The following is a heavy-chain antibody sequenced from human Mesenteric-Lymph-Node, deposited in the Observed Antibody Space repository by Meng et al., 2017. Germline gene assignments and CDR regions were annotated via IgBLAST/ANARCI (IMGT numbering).Heavy chain of an antibody. Sequence: GESLKISCAASGFTFSSYEMNWVRQAPGKGLEWVSYISSSGSTIYYADSVKGRFTISRDNAKNSLYLQMNSLRAEDTAVYYCARPTGIAVDGRGYYYYYGMDVWGQGTTVTVSS. V-gene: IGHV3-48*03. CDR1: GFTFSSYE. J-gene: IGHJ6*02. D-gene: IGHD6-19*01. CDR2: ISSSGSTI. CDR3: ARPTGIAVDGRGYYYYYGMDV.